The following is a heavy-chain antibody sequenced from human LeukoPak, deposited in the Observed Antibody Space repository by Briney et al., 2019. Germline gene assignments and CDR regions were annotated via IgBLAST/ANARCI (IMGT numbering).Heavy chain of an antibody. CDR2: IIPISGTA. V-gene: IGHV1-69*13. J-gene: IGHJ3*01. CDR1: GGTFSSYA. CDR3: ASMHQDKP. D-gene: IGHD2-2*01. Sequence: SVKVSRKASGGTFSSYAISWVRQAPGQGLEWMGGIIPISGTANYAQKFQGRVTITADESTSTAYMELSSLRSEDTAVYYCASMHQDKPWGQGTMVTVSS.